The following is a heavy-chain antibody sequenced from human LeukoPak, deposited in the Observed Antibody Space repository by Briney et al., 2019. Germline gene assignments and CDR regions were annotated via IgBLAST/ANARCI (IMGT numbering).Heavy chain of an antibody. J-gene: IGHJ3*02. Sequence: GGSLRLSCAASGFTVSSNYMSWVRQARGKGLEWVSVIYSGGSTYYADSVKGRFTISRDNSKNTLYLQMNSLRAEDTAVYYCAYVDTAMTGDAFDIWGQGTMVTVSS. CDR1: GFTVSSNY. D-gene: IGHD5-18*01. CDR3: AYVDTAMTGDAFDI. CDR2: IYSGGST. V-gene: IGHV3-66*01.